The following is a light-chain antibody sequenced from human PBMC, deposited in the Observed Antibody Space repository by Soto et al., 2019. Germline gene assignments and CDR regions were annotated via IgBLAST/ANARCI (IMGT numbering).Light chain of an antibody. CDR2: KDS. Sequence: SYELTQPPSVSVSPGQTARITCSGDALPKQYAYWYQQKPGQAPVLVIYKDSERPSGIPERFSGSSSGTTVTLTISGVQAEDEADYYCQSADSSGTYVVFXGGTK. CDR1: ALPKQY. CDR3: QSADSSGTYVV. V-gene: IGLV3-25*02. J-gene: IGLJ2*01.